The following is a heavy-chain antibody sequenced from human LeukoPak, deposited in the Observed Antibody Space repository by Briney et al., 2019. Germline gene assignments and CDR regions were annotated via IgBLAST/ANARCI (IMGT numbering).Heavy chain of an antibody. Sequence: SCAASGFTFSSYAMHWVRQAPGKGLEWVAVISYDGSNKYYADSVKGRFTISRDNSKNTLYLQMSSLRAEDTAVYYCARDWGDKIVIVVAAVSEYMDVWGKGTTVTVSS. J-gene: IGHJ6*03. CDR2: ISYDGSNK. CDR3: ARDWGDKIVIVVAAVSEYMDV. CDR1: GFTFSSYA. D-gene: IGHD2-15*01. V-gene: IGHV3-30-3*01.